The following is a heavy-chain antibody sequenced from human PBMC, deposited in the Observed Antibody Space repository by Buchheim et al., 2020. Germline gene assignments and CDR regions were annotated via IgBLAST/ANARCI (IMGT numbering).Heavy chain of an antibody. V-gene: IGHV3-30*18. Sequence: QVQLVESGGGVVQPGKSLRLSCAASGFTFRSYGVHWVRQTPGKGLEWVAIISYDGSNKYYGDSVKGRFTISRDNSKNMIYLQMNRLRPEDTAMYYCAKDGYDTASGSYGMDVWGQGTT. D-gene: IGHD3-22*01. CDR3: AKDGYDTASGSYGMDV. J-gene: IGHJ6*02. CDR1: GFTFRSYG. CDR2: ISYDGSNK.